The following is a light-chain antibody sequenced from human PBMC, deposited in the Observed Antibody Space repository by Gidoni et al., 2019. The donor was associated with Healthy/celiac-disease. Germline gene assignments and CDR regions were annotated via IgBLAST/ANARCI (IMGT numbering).Light chain of an antibody. CDR1: QSISSY. J-gene: IGKJ1*01. CDR3: QQSYSTPRT. Sequence: DIQMTQSPSSLSASVGDRVTITCRARQSISSYLNCYQQKPGKAPKLLIYAASSFPSGVPSRFSGSGSGTVFPLTISSLQPEDFATYYCQQSYSTPRTFGQGTKVEIK. V-gene: IGKV1-39*01. CDR2: AAS.